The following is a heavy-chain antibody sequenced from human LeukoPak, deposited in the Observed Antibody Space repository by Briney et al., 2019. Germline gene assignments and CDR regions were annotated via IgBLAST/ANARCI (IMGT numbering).Heavy chain of an antibody. Sequence: GESLKISGKGSGYSFTIYWSSWLGQMPGKGLEGMGRIDPGDSYTNYSPSFQGHVTISADPSISSAYLQWSSLTASHTAMYYRARMYYYDSSGFLDYWGQGTLVTVSS. D-gene: IGHD3-22*01. J-gene: IGHJ4*02. CDR3: ARMYYYDSSGFLDY. V-gene: IGHV5-10-1*01. CDR2: IDPGDSYT. CDR1: GYSFTIYW.